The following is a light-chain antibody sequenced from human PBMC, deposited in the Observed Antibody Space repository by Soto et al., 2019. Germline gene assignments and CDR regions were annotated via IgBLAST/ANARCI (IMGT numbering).Light chain of an antibody. CDR1: QSVSNNN. CDR3: QQYGRSLPLT. J-gene: IGKJ5*01. Sequence: DTVLTQSPGTRSLSPGESATLSCRASQSVSNNNLAWYQHIPGQAPGLLIYGASSRATGIPDRFSGSGSGTDFTLTISRLEPEDFAVYYCQQYGRSLPLTFGQGTRLEMK. CDR2: GAS. V-gene: IGKV3-20*01.